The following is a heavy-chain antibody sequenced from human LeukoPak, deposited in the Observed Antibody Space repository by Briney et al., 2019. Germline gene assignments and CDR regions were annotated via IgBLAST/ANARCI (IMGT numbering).Heavy chain of an antibody. D-gene: IGHD6-19*01. CDR1: GFTFSSYT. CDR3: AMRIAVAGSLDY. V-gene: IGHV3-21*01. Sequence: GGSLRLSCAASGFTFSSYTMDWVRQAPGKGLEWVSSISSSSSYIYYADSVKGRFTISRDNAKNSLYLQMNSLRAEDTAVYYCAMRIAVAGSLDYWGQGTLVTVSS. J-gene: IGHJ4*02. CDR2: ISSSSSYI.